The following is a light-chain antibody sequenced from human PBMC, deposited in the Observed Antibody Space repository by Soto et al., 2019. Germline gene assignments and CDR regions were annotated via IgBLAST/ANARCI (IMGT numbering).Light chain of an antibody. V-gene: IGKV3-15*01. CDR2: GAS. CDR3: QQYHNWPPQYT. CDR1: QTIASN. Sequence: EIVMTQSPASLSVSPGDGATVSCRASQTIASNLAWYQQKPGQGPRLLIHGASTRAAGVPARFSGSGSGTDFTLPICSLQSEDFAVYYCQQYHNWPPQYTFGQGTKLQIK. J-gene: IGKJ2*01.